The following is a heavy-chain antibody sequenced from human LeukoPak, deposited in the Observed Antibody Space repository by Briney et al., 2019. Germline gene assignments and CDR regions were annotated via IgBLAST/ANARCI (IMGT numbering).Heavy chain of an antibody. CDR1: GGTFSSYA. Sequence: GASVKVSCKASGGTFSSYAISWVRQAPGQGLGWMGGIIPIFGTANYAQKFQGRVTITADESTSTAYMELSSLRSEDTAVYYCARDRMYYDFWSGYYDSREFDYWGQGTLVTVSS. J-gene: IGHJ4*02. CDR3: ARDRMYYDFWSGYYDSREFDY. CDR2: IIPIFGTA. V-gene: IGHV1-69*13. D-gene: IGHD3-3*01.